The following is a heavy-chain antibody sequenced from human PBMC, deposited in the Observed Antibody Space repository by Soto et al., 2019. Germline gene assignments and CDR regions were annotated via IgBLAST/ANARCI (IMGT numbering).Heavy chain of an antibody. J-gene: IGHJ4*02. CDR2: INHSGST. V-gene: IGHV4-34*01. CDR3: ARGVSIAARIVHLDQNYFDY. D-gene: IGHD6-6*01. Sequence: PSETLSLTCAVYGGSFSGYYWSWIRQPPGKGLEWIGEINHSGSTNYNPSLKSRVTISVDTSKNQFSLKLSSVTAADTAVYYCARGVSIAARIVHLDQNYFDYWGQGTLVTVSS. CDR1: GGSFSGYY.